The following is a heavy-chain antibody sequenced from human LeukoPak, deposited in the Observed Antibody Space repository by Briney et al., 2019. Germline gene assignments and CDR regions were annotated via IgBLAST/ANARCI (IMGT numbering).Heavy chain of an antibody. CDR3: ARSGGLQKFDY. CDR2: ISYDGNTI. V-gene: IGHV3-30-3*01. D-gene: IGHD4-11*01. CDR1: EFTFSNYA. Sequence: GGSLRLSCAASEFTFSNYALHWVRQAPGKGLQWVAVISYDGNTIHYADSVKGRYIISRDTSKNTLYLQMNSLRAEDTAVYYCARSGGLQKFDYWGQGTLVTVSS. J-gene: IGHJ4*02.